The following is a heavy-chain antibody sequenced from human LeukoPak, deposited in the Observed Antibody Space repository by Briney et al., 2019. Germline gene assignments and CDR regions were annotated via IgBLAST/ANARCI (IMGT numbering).Heavy chain of an antibody. V-gene: IGHV4-34*01. J-gene: IGHJ4*02. Sequence: KPSETLSLTCAVYGGSFSGYYWSWIRQPPGKGLEWIGEINHSGSTNYNPSLKGRVTISVDTSKNQFSLKLSSVTAADTAVYYCARGPKQADWGQGTLVTVSS. CDR2: INHSGST. CDR3: ARGPKQAD. D-gene: IGHD1/OR15-1a*01. CDR1: GGSFSGYY.